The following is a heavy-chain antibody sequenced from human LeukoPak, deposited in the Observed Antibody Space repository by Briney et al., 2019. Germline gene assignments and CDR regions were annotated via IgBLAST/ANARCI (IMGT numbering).Heavy chain of an antibody. CDR3: ARKWGSGWTAFDI. Sequence: GESLKISCKGSGYSFTSYWIGWVRQLPGKGLEWMGIIYPGDSNTRYSPSFQGQVTISADKSISTAYLQWSSLKASDTAIYYCARKWGSGWTAFDIWGQGTMVTASS. D-gene: IGHD6-19*01. CDR2: IYPGDSNT. CDR1: GYSFTSYW. V-gene: IGHV5-51*01. J-gene: IGHJ3*02.